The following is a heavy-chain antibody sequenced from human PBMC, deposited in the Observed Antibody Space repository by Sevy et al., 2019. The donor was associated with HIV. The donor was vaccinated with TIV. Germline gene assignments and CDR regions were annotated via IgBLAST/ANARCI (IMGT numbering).Heavy chain of an antibody. CDR2: IYTSGST. J-gene: IGHJ6*03. V-gene: IGHV4-61*02. CDR1: GGSISSGSYY. CDR3: AREPRYGGNSGVFLDYYYYYYMDV. D-gene: IGHD4-17*01. Sequence: SETLSLTCTVSGGSISSGSYYWSWIRQPAGKGLEWIGRIYTSGSTNYNPSLKSRVTISVDTSKNQFSLKLSSVTAADTAVYYCAREPRYGGNSGVFLDYYYYYYMDVWGKGTTVTVSS.